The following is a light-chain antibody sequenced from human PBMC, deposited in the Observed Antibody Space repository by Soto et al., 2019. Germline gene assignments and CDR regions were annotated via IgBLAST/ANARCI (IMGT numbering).Light chain of an antibody. Sequence: QAVVTQDPSLTVSPGGTVTLTCGSTTGDVTNGRWPYWFQQRPGQVPRTLIHDTSNKHPWTPARFSGSLLGGKAALTLSGAPPEDEAGYYCLLVYDGVAVFGGGTQLTVL. CDR2: DTS. CDR1: TGDVTNGRW. V-gene: IGLV7-46*01. CDR3: LLVYDGVAV. J-gene: IGLJ7*01.